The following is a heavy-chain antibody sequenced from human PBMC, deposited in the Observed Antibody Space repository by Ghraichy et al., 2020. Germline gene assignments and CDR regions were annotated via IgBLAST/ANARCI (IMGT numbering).Heavy chain of an antibody. J-gene: IGHJ4*02. CDR2: IYYSGST. CDR3: ARSWRKGATTFDY. D-gene: IGHD1-26*01. CDR1: GGSISSYY. Sequence: SENLSLTCTVSGGSISSYYWSWIRQPPVKRLEWIGYIYYSGSTNYNPSLKSRVTISVDTSKNQFSLKLSSVTAADTAVYYCARSWRKGATTFDYWGQGTLVTVSS. V-gene: IGHV4-59*01.